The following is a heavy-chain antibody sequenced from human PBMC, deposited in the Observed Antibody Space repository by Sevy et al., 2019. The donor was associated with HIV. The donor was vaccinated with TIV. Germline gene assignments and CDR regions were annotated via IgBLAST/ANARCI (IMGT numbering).Heavy chain of an antibody. D-gene: IGHD3-16*01. CDR3: AREDDLGYYFDY. CDR2: IYYSGST. CDR1: GGSISSYY. Sequence: SETLSLTCTVSGGSISSYYWSWIRQPPGKGLEWIGYIYYSGSTNYNPSLKSRVTISVDTSKNQFSLKLSSVTAADTAVYYRAREDDLGYYFDYRGQGTLVTVSS. J-gene: IGHJ4*02. V-gene: IGHV4-59*01.